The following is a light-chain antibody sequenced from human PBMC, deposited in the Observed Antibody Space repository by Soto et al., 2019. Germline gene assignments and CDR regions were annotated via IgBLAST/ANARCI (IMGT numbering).Light chain of an antibody. CDR1: QSLVHSDGNTY. CDR3: MQSTQYPRT. V-gene: IGKV2-24*01. Sequence: DIVMTQTPLSSPVTLGQPASISCRSSQSLVHSDGNTYLSWLQQRPGQPPRVLIYKISNPVSGVPDRLSGSVAGPDFTLKISRVEAEDVGVNYCMQSTQYPRTFGQGTKVEIK. CDR2: KIS. J-gene: IGKJ1*01.